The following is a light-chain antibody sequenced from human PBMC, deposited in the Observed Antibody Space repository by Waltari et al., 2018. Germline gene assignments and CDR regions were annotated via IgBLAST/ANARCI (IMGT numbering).Light chain of an antibody. J-gene: IGKJ1*01. V-gene: IGKV3-20*01. CDR2: GAS. CDR3: QQYGTSMET. Sequence: EIVLTQSPGTLSLSPGESATPSCRASQTVSRNYLAWYQQKPGQAPRLLIYGASSRATGIPDRFSGSGSGADFTLTISRLEPEDFAVYYCQQYGTSMETFGQGTKVE. CDR1: QTVSRNY.